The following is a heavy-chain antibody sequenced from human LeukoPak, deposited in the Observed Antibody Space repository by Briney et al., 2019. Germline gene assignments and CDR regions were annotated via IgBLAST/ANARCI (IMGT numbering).Heavy chain of an antibody. D-gene: IGHD6-25*01. CDR3: VKDRPCGTCKPMDA. V-gene: IGHV3-23*01. CDR1: GVTYTDYS. J-gene: IGHJ6*02. CDR2: LGRTGEYK. Sequence: GGSLRLSCSDSGVTYTDYSMSWVRQVPGKGLEWVSGLGRTGEYKYYADSGKGGFTISRDNSNDMVYLQINSLRAEDTDLYYCVKDRPCGTCKPMDAWGQGTTV.